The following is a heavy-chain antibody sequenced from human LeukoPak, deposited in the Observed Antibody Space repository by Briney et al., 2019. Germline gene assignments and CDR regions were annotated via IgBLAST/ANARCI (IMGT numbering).Heavy chain of an antibody. CDR3: ARRARGFGESPFDY. CDR2: IYYSGST. Sequence: PSETLSLTCTVSGGSISSYYWGWIRQPPGKGLEWIGSIYYSGSTYYNPSLKSRVTISVDTSKNQFSLKLSSVTAADTAVYYCARRARGFGESPFDYWGQGTLVTVSS. J-gene: IGHJ4*02. V-gene: IGHV4-39*01. D-gene: IGHD3-10*01. CDR1: GGSISSYY.